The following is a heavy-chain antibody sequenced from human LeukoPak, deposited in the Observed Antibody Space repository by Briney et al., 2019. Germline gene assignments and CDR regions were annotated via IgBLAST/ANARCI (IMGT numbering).Heavy chain of an antibody. J-gene: IGHJ4*02. D-gene: IGHD3-10*01. Sequence: ASVKVSCKASVGTFSSYAISWVRQAPGQGLEWMGRIIPILGIANYAQKVQCRGTITADKSTSTAYMERSSLRSEEPAVYYCARFGSPARYYGSGSPYLDYWGQGTLVTVSS. V-gene: IGHV1-69*04. CDR1: VGTFSSYA. CDR2: IIPILGIA. CDR3: ARFGSPARYYGSGSPYLDY.